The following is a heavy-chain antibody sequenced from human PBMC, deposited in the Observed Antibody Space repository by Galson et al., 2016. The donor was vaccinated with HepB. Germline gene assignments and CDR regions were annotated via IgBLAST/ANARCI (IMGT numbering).Heavy chain of an antibody. CDR2: ISSGRTYK. J-gene: IGHJ4*02. CDR1: GFTFSNVW. Sequence: SLRLSCAASGFTFSNVWMNWVRQAPGKGLEWFSFISSGRTYKYYADSVKGRFTISRDNAENSLSLQMNSLRAEDTAVYYCARDGTSLIHFDYWGLGTLVTVSS. V-gene: IGHV3-21*01. D-gene: IGHD6-13*01. CDR3: ARDGTSLIHFDY.